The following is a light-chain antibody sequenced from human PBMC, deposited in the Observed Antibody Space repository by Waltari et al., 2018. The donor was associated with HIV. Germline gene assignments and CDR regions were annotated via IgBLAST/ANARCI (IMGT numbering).Light chain of an antibody. CDR2: ANN. J-gene: IGLJ1*01. CDR3: QSHDNKIFYV. Sequence: NFILTQPHSVSESPGKTVTISCTRSSCNIASSYVQWYQQPPGSSPTTVIYANNQRPSGVPDRFSGSIDSSSNSASLTISGLRTEDEADYYCQSHDNKIFYVFGGGTYVTVL. V-gene: IGLV6-57*01. CDR1: SCNIASSY.